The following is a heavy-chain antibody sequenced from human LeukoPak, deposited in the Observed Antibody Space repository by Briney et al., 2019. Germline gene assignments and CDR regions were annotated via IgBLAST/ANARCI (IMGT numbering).Heavy chain of an antibody. CDR3: ARLWRGNYYDF. CDR1: GLTFSGSW. Sequence: PGGSLRLSCAASGLTFSGSWMSWVRQAPGKGLEWVANINQDGSERSYVDSVKGRFTISRDNAKNSLYLQMNSLRAEGTAVYYCARLWRGNYYDFWGQGTLVTVSS. D-gene: IGHD1-26*01. CDR2: INQDGSER. J-gene: IGHJ4*02. V-gene: IGHV3-7*01.